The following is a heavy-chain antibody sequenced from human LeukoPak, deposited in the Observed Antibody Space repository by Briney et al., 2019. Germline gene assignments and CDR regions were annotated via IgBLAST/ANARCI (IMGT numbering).Heavy chain of an antibody. Sequence: ASVKVSCKASGYTFTSYDINWVRQATGQGLEWMGWMNPNSGNTGYAQKFQGRVTMTRDTSTSTVYMELSSLRSEDTAVYYCARVHHDYSNFIDYWGQGTLVTVSS. V-gene: IGHV1-8*01. J-gene: IGHJ4*02. CDR2: MNPNSGNT. D-gene: IGHD4-11*01. CDR3: ARVHHDYSNFIDY. CDR1: GYTFTSYD.